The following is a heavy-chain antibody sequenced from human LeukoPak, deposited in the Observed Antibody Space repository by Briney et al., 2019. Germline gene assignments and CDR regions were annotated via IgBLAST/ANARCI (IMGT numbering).Heavy chain of an antibody. D-gene: IGHD3-22*01. CDR2: ISWNSGSI. CDR3: ARDKENYYDSSGYLYDY. CDR1: GFTFDDYA. Sequence: PGRSLRLSCAASGFTFDDYAMHWVRHAPGKGLEWVSGISWNSGSIGYADSVKGRFTISRDNAKNSLYLQMNSLRAEDTAVYYCARDKENYYDSSGYLYDYWGQGTLVTVSS. J-gene: IGHJ4*02. V-gene: IGHV3-9*01.